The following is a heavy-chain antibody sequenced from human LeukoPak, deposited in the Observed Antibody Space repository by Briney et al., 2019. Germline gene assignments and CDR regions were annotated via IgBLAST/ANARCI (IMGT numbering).Heavy chain of an antibody. Sequence: GGSLRLSCAASGFTFSTSPMHWVRQAPGKGLEYVSAISSNGGTTYYANSVKGRFTISRDNSKNTLYLQMGSLRDEDMAVYYCARGSYCSGGSCYAAFWGQGTLVTVSA. D-gene: IGHD2-15*01. V-gene: IGHV3-64*01. CDR3: ARGSYCSGGSCYAAF. CDR2: ISSNGGTT. CDR1: GFTFSTSP. J-gene: IGHJ4*02.